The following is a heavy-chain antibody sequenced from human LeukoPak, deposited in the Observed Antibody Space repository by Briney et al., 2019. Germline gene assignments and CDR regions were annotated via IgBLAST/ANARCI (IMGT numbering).Heavy chain of an antibody. CDR2: ISGSGGST. Sequence: GGSLRLSCAASGFTFSSYGMSWVRQAPGKGLEWVSAISGSGGSTYYADSVKGRFTISRDNSKNTLYLQMNSLRAEDTAIYYCAKRYSDGGFDPWGQGTLVTVSS. D-gene: IGHD3-10*01. CDR1: GFTFSSYG. CDR3: AKRYSDGGFDP. V-gene: IGHV3-23*01. J-gene: IGHJ5*02.